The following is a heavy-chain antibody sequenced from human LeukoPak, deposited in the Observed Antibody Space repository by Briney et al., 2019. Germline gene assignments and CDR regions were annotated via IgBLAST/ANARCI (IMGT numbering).Heavy chain of an antibody. CDR1: GGSFSGYY. CDR3: ARAPYGGALDY. V-gene: IGHV4-34*01. CDR2: INHSGST. D-gene: IGHD4-23*01. Sequence: KASETLSLTCAVYGGSFSGYYWIWIRQPPGKGLGWIGEINHSGSTNYNPSLKSRVTISLDTSKNQLSLRLSSVTAADTAVYFCARAPYGGALDYWGQGTLVTVSS. J-gene: IGHJ4*02.